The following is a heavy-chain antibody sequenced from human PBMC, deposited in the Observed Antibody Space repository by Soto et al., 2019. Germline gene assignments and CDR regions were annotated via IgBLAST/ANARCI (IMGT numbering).Heavy chain of an antibody. CDR3: AKEGYVFWSGYRQFDY. J-gene: IGHJ4*02. Sequence: QVQLVESGGGVVQPGRSLRLSCAASGFTFSSYGMHWVRQAPGKGLEWVAVISYDGSNKYYAESVKGRFTISRDNSKNKLYLQMNSLRAEDTAVYYCAKEGYVFWSGYRQFDYWGQGTLVTVSS. CDR2: ISYDGSNK. CDR1: GFTFSSYG. V-gene: IGHV3-30*18. D-gene: IGHD3-3*01.